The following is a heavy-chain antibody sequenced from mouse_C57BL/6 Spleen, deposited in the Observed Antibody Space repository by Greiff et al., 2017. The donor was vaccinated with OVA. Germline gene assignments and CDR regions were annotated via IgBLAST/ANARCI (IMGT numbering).Heavy chain of an antibody. CDR3: ARRDYYGSSYGYYFDY. CDR1: GYTFTSYW. D-gene: IGHD1-1*01. V-gene: IGHV1-64*01. J-gene: IGHJ2*01. Sequence: QVQLKQPGAELVKPGASVKLSCKASGYTFTSYWMHWVKQRPGQGLEWIGMIHPNSGSTNYNEKFKSKATLTVDKSSSTAYMQLSSLTSEDSAVYYCARRDYYGSSYGYYFDYWGQGTTLTVSS. CDR2: IHPNSGST.